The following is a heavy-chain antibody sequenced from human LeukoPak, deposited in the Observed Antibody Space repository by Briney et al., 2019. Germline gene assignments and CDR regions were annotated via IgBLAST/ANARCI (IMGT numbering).Heavy chain of an antibody. D-gene: IGHD3-22*01. CDR1: GFTFSSYG. Sequence: GGSLRLSCAASGFTFSSYGMHWVRQAPGKGLEWVAVISYDGSNKYYADSVKGRFTISRDNSKNTLYLQMNSLRAEDTAVYYCAKDFYDSSGYTFDYWGQGTLATVSS. CDR2: ISYDGSNK. J-gene: IGHJ4*02. CDR3: AKDFYDSSGYTFDY. V-gene: IGHV3-30*18.